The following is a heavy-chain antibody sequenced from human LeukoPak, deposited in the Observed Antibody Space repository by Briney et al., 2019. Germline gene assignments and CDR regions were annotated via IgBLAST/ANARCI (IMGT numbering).Heavy chain of an antibody. CDR3: ARDRRYNWNDVDWFDP. Sequence: RASVKVSCKASGSTFSSYAISWVRQAPGQGLEWMGGIIPIFGTANYAQKFQGRVTITTDESTSTAYMELSSLRSEDTAVYYCARDRRYNWNDVDWFDPWGQGTLVTVSS. CDR1: GSTFSSYA. CDR2: IIPIFGTA. D-gene: IGHD1-20*01. V-gene: IGHV1-69*05. J-gene: IGHJ5*02.